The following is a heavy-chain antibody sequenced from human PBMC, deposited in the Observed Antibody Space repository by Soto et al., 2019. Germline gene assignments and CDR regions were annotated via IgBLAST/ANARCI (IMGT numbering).Heavy chain of an antibody. V-gene: IGHV4-59*08. CDR3: SRIGDCTRPGCIVGWFDP. CDR2: IYYSGST. D-gene: IGHD2-8*01. J-gene: IGHJ5*02. CDR1: GGSISSYY. Sequence: SETLSLTCTVSGGSISSYYWSWIRQPPGKGLEWIGYIYYSGSTNYNPSLKSRVTISVDTSKNQFSLNLSSVTAADTAVYYCSRIGDCTRPGCIVGWFDPWGPGTLVTVSS.